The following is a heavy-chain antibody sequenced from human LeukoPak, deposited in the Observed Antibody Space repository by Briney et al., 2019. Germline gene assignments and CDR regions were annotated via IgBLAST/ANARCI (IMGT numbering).Heavy chain of an antibody. D-gene: IGHD3-22*01. CDR3: ARRYYETNVYDRHFDH. Sequence: PGGSLRLSCAASGFTFSRDWMHWVRQAPGKGPVWVSRISDDGSITTYADSVKGRFTISRDNAKSTMFLQMNSLRAEGTAVYFCARRYYETNVYDRHFDHWGQGILVTVSS. CDR1: GFTFSRDW. CDR2: ISDDGSIT. J-gene: IGHJ4*02. V-gene: IGHV3-74*03.